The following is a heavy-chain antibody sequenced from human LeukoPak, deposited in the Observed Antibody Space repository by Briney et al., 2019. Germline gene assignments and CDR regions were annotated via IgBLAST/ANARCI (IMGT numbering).Heavy chain of an antibody. CDR3: ARLQGVSTFDY. CDR1: GFTFSSNG. V-gene: IGHV3-33*01. D-gene: IGHD5/OR15-5a*01. Sequence: GGSLRLSCATSGFTFSSNGMQWVRQAPGKGLEWVALIWYDGSKKYYADSVKGRFTISRDNSENTLYLQLNSLRAEDTAIYYCARLQGVSTFDYWGQGTLVTVSS. J-gene: IGHJ4*02. CDR2: IWYDGSKK.